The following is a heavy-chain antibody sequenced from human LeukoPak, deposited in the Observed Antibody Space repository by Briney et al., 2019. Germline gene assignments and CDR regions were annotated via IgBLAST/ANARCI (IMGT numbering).Heavy chain of an antibody. J-gene: IGHJ6*02. D-gene: IGHD4-17*01. CDR2: IIPIFGTA. V-gene: IGHV1-69*13. CDR3: ARDFSDDYGDYEGLDYYYYGMDV. Sequence: ASVKVSCKAPGGTFSSYAISWVRQAPGQGLEWMGGIIPIFGTANYAQKFQGRVTITADESTSTAYMELSSLRSEDTAVYYCARDFSDDYGDYEGLDYYYYGMDVWGQGTTVTVSS. CDR1: GGTFSSYA.